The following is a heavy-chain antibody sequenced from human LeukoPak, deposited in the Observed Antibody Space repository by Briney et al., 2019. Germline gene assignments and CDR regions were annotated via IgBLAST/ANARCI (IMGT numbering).Heavy chain of an antibody. D-gene: IGHD3-22*01. V-gene: IGHV3-48*04. CDR3: ARDRYYYDSSGYYDLSSPYYYMDV. CDR1: GFTFSSYS. J-gene: IGHJ6*03. CDR2: ISSSSSTI. Sequence: PGGSLRLSCAASGFTFSSYSMNWVRQAPGKGLEWVSYISSSSSTIYYADSVKGRFTISRDNAKNSQYLQMNSLRAEDTAVYYCARDRYYYDSSGYYDLSSPYYYMDVWGKGTTVTVSS.